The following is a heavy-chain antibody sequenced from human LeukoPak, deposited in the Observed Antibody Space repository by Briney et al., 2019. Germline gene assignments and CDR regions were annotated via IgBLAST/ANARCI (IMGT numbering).Heavy chain of an antibody. Sequence: GGSLRLSCAASGLIFSHHGMHWVRQAPRKGRAWGAVIWSDASNRFYAGSVKGRFTISRDNSQNTVFLQMNSLRVKDTAIYCCARDAQRGFDYSSSLKNWGHGTLVTVSS. CDR1: GLIFSHHG. CDR3: ARDAQRGFDYSSSLKN. CDR2: IWSDASNR. J-gene: IGHJ4*01. D-gene: IGHD4-11*01. V-gene: IGHV3-33*01.